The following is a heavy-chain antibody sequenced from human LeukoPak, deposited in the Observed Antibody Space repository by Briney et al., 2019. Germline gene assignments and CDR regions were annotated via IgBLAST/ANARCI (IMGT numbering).Heavy chain of an antibody. V-gene: IGHV4-4*02. D-gene: IGHD2-2*01. CDR2: IYHSGST. CDR1: GGSISSSNW. CDR3: ARGYCSSTSCYWNWFDP. Sequence: PSGTLSLTCAVSGGSISSSNWWSWVRQPPGKGLEWIGEIYHSGSTNYNPSLKSRVTISVDKSKNQFSLKLSSVTAADTAVYYCARGYCSSTSCYWNWFDPWGQGTLVTVSS. J-gene: IGHJ5*02.